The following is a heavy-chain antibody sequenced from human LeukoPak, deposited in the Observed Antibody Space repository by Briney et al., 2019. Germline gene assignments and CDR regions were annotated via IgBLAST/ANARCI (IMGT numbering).Heavy chain of an antibody. CDR2: INHSGST. V-gene: IGHV4-34*01. Sequence: ASETLSLTCAVYGGSFSGYYWSWIRQPPGKGLEWIGEINHSGSTNYNPSLKSRVTISVDTSKNQFSLKLSSVTAADTAVYYCARHLYPSTRYFDWLPNYYYGMDVWGQGTTVTVSS. D-gene: IGHD3-9*01. CDR1: GGSFSGYY. J-gene: IGHJ6*02. CDR3: ARHLYPSTRYFDWLPNYYYGMDV.